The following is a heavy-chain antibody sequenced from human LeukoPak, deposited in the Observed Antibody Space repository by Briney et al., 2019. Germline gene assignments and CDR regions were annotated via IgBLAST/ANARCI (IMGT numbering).Heavy chain of an antibody. CDR2: IRYDGSNK. D-gene: IGHD3-10*01. J-gene: IGHJ6*03. Sequence: PGGSLRLSCAASGFTFSSYGMHWVRQAPGKGLEWVAFIRYDGSNKYYADSVKGRFTISRDNSKNSLYLQMNSLRAEDTAVYFCAKGTMLRGLIILNFYYYMDVWGKGTTVTVSS. CDR3: AKGTMLRGLIILNFYYYMDV. CDR1: GFTFSSYG. V-gene: IGHV3-30*02.